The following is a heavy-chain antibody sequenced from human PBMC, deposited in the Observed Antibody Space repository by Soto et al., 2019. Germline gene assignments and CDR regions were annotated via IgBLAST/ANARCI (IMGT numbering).Heavy chain of an antibody. D-gene: IGHD4-17*01. CDR2: TSYAGNNK. CDR3: AKDLQAYGDYDYYCYGLDV. J-gene: IGHJ6*02. V-gene: IGHV3-30*18. CDR1: GFTFSTFG. Sequence: QLVESGGGVVPPGASLRLSCAASGFTFSTFGMHWVRQTPGKGLEWVAVTSYAGNNKFYADSVKGRFTISRDNSKNTVDLVMNNLKVDDTAVYYCAKDLQAYGDYDYYCYGLDVWGQGATVSVSS.